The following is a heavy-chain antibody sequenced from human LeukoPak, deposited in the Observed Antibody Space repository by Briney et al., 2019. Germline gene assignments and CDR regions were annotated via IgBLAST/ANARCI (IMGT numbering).Heavy chain of an antibody. V-gene: IGHV4-59*08. D-gene: IGHD5-12*01. CDR2: IYYSGST. J-gene: IGHJ4*02. CDR1: GGSISSYY. CDR3: ARYGGYEGGIDF. Sequence: SETLSLTCTVSGGSISSYYWSWIRQPPGKGLEWIGYIYYSGSTNYNPSLKSRVTISVDTSKNQFSLKLSSVTAADTAVYYCARYGGYEGGIDFWGQGTLVTVSS.